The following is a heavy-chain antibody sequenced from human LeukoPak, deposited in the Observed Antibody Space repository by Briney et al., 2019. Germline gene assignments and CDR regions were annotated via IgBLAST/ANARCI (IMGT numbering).Heavy chain of an antibody. CDR3: ARGVGGNDHFDY. CDR2: MNPNRGNT. J-gene: IGHJ4*02. Sequence: ASVKVSCKASGYTFTSHDINWVRQATGQGLEWMGWMNPNRGNTGYAQKFQGRVTMTRNTSISTAYMELSSLRSEDTAVYYCARGVGGNDHFDYWGQGTLVTVSS. D-gene: IGHD4-23*01. CDR1: GYTFTSHD. V-gene: IGHV1-8*01.